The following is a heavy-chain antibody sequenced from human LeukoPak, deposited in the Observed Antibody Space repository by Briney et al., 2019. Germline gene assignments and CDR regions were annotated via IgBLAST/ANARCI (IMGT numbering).Heavy chain of an antibody. D-gene: IGHD3-22*01. J-gene: IGHJ4*02. CDR1: GYTFTGYY. Sequence: VSVKVSCKASGYTFTGYYMHWVRQAPGQGLEWMGWINPNSGGTNYAQKFQGRVTMTRDTSISTAYMELSRLRSDDTAVYYCARGGRRTMIVVVTPRYYFDYWGQGTLVTVSS. CDR3: ARGGRRTMIVVVTPRYYFDY. V-gene: IGHV1-2*02. CDR2: INPNSGGT.